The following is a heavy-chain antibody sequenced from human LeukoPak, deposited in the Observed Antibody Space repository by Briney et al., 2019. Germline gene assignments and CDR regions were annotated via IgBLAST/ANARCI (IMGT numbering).Heavy chain of an antibody. D-gene: IGHD3-22*01. CDR2: ISCSGGRT. CDR3: AKRGVVIRVILVGFHKEAYYFDS. J-gene: IGHJ4*02. V-gene: IGHV3-23*01. CDR1: GFTLSNYG. Sequence: GGSRRLSCAVSGFTLSNYGMSWVRQAPGKGLEWVAGISCSGGRTNYAAPVKGRLTIPRDNPKNTLYLQMNRLRVEDTAVYFCAKRGVVIRVILVGFHKEAYYFDSWGQGALVTVSS.